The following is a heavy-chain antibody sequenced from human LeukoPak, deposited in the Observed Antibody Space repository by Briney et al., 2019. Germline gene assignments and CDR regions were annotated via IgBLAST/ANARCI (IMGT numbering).Heavy chain of an antibody. V-gene: IGHV4-4*07. J-gene: IGHJ5*02. Sequence: SETLSLTCTVSGGSISSYYWSWIRQPAGKGLEWIGRIYTSGSTNYDPSLKSRVTMSVDTSKNQFSLKLSSVTAADTAVYYCARDTGTTGEVKFDPWGQGTLVTVSS. CDR3: ARDTGTTGEVKFDP. CDR2: IYTSGST. CDR1: GGSISSYY. D-gene: IGHD4-17*01.